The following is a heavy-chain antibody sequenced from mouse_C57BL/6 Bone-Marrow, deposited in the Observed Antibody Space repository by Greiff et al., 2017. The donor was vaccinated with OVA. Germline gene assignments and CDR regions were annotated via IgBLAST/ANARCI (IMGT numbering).Heavy chain of an antibody. D-gene: IGHD2-3*01. CDR3: ARDGLLPFAY. V-gene: IGHV5-16*01. J-gene: IGHJ3*01. CDR2: INYDGSST. Sequence: EVMLVESEGGLVQPGSSMKLSCTASGFTFSDYYMAWVRQVPEKGLEWVANINYDGSSTYYLDSLKSRFIISRDNAKNILYLQMSSLKSEDTATYYCARDGLLPFAYWGQGTLVTVSA. CDR1: GFTFSDYY.